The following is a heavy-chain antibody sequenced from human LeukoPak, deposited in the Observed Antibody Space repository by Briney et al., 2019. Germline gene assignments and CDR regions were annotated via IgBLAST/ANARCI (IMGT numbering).Heavy chain of an antibody. J-gene: IGHJ4*02. Sequence: SETLSLTCAVYGGSFSGYYWSWIRQPPGKGLEWIGEINHSGGTNYNPSLKSRVTISVDTSKNQFSLKLSSVTAADTAVYYCARAAGVSYGGITYFDYWGQGTLVTVSS. V-gene: IGHV4-34*01. CDR1: GGSFSGYY. CDR3: ARAAGVSYGGITYFDY. D-gene: IGHD5-18*01. CDR2: INHSGGT.